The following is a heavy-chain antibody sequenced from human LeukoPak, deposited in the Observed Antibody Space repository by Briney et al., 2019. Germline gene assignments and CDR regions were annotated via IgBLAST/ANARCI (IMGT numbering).Heavy chain of an antibody. CDR2: ISYDGSNK. CDR1: GFTFSSYA. J-gene: IGHJ4*02. D-gene: IGHD3-9*01. V-gene: IGHV3-30*01. CDR3: ARDSSGYFHY. Sequence: GRSLRLSCAASGFTFSSYAMHWVRQAPGKGLEWVAVISYDGSNKYYADPVKGRFTISRDNSKNTLYLQMNSLRAEDTAVYYCARDSSGYFHYWGQGTLVTVSS.